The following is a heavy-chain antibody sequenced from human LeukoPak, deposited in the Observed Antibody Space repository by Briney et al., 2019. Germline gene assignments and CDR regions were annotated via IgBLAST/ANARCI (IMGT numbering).Heavy chain of an antibody. CDR1: GSSFSSYG. V-gene: IGHV3-23*01. J-gene: IGHJ4*02. Sequence: GGTLRLSCAASGSSFSSYGMRWDRHALGKGLEWVSSISITGGTTYYADSVKGRFTISRDNSKNTLYLQMNSLSAEDTAVYYCAREYEGQEFDYWGQGTLVTVSS. D-gene: IGHD3-3*01. CDR3: AREYEGQEFDY. CDR2: ISITGGTT.